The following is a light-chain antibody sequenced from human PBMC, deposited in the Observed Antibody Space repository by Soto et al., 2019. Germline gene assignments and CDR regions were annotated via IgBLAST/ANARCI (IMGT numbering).Light chain of an antibody. CDR1: QSVTGKS. Sequence: EIVLTQSPDTLSLSPGERATLSCRASQSVTGKSFAWYQQKPGQAPRLLIYGASSRATGIPDRFSGSGSGTDFTLTISSLEPEDFALYYCQQFRTFGRGTRVEVK. CDR2: GAS. V-gene: IGKV3-20*01. CDR3: QQFRT. J-gene: IGKJ1*01.